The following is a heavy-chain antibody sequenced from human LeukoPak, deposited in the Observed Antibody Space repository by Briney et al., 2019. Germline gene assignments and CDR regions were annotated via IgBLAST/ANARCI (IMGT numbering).Heavy chain of an antibody. J-gene: IGHJ5*02. CDR3: ARHDPGWFDT. CDR2: IHYSGST. V-gene: IGHV4-59*08. CDR1: GFTFSSYS. Sequence: GSLRLSCAASGFTFSSYSMNWVRQAPGKGLEWIGYIHYSGSTNYNPSLKSRATISVDTSKAHFSLKLSSATAADTAVYYCARHDPGWFDTWGQGTLVTVSS. D-gene: IGHD7-27*01.